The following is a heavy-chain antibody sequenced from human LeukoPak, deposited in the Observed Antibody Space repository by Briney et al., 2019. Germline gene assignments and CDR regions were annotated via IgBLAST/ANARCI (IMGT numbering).Heavy chain of an antibody. Sequence: GGSLRLSCAASGFTVSSNYMSWVRQAPGKGLEWVSVIYSGNSTYYADSVKGRFTISRNTSKNTLYLQMNSLRADDTAVYYCARDRSSGWYVYDYWGQGTLVTVSS. V-gene: IGHV3-53*01. D-gene: IGHD6-19*01. J-gene: IGHJ4*02. CDR2: IYSGNST. CDR3: ARDRSSGWYVYDY. CDR1: GFTVSSNY.